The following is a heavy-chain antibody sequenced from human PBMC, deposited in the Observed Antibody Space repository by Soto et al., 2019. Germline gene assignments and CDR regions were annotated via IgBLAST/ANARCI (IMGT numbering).Heavy chain of an antibody. Sequence: DVQLLESGGGLVQPGGSLTLSCVASRFTFSDFAMSWVRQAPGKGLEWVSSIGGTGTDTHYADSVKGRFTISRDNSRNTLYLQIDSLRDEDTAVYYCAKDAVPYNGKWDWFDSWGQGTLVIVSS. V-gene: IGHV3-23*01. CDR2: IGGTGTDT. CDR3: AKDAVPYNGKWDWFDS. D-gene: IGHD1-20*01. CDR1: RFTFSDFA. J-gene: IGHJ5*01.